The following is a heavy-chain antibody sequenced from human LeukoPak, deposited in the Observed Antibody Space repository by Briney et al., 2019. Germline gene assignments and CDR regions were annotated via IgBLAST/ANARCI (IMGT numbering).Heavy chain of an antibody. CDR2: TYYRSKWYN. D-gene: IGHD6-19*01. CDR1: GDSVSSNSAA. V-gene: IGHV6-1*01. Sequence: SQTLSLTCAISGDSVSSNSAAWNWIRQSPSRGLEWLGRTYYRSKWYNNYAVSMKSRITINPDTSKDQFSLQLNSVTPEDTAVYYCARDAGSGWSSFDYWGQGTLVTVSS. J-gene: IGHJ4*02. CDR3: ARDAGSGWSSFDY.